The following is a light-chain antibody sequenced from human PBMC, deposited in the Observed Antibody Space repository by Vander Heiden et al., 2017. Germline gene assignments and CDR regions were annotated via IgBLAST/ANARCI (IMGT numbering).Light chain of an antibody. CDR2: DAS. J-gene: IGKJ3*01. CDR1: ESVSSY. V-gene: IGKV3-11*01. CDR3: QQRSNWPIFT. Sequence: EIVLTQSPATLSLSPGERATLPCRASESVSSYLAWYQQKPGQAPRLLIYDASNRATGIPARFSGSGFGTDFTLTISSLEPEDFALYYCQQRSNWPIFTFGPGTKVDIK.